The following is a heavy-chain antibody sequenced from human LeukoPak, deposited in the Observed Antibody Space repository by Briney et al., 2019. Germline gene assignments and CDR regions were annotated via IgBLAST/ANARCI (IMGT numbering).Heavy chain of an antibody. V-gene: IGHV4-39*01. CDR3: VGEEYGTGSYYKSSD. D-gene: IGHD3-10*01. J-gene: IGHJ4*02. Sequence: SQTLSLTCTVSHGSISSSSFYWGWIRQPPWKGLEWIGSMYYKGTTYYNPSLESRATISVDMSKNLCSLKLSSVTAADTAVYYCVGEEYGTGSYYKSSDWGQGTLVSVSS. CDR2: MYYKGTT. CDR1: HGSISSSSFY.